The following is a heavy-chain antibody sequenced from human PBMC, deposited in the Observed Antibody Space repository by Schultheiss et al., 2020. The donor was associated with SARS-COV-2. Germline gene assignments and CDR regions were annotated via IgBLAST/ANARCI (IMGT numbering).Heavy chain of an antibody. CDR3: ARVDSGYDRYYFDY. Sequence: SETLSLTCTVSGGSISSYYWSWIRQPPGKGLEWIGYIYHSGSTNYNPSLKSRVTISVDTSKNQFSLKLSSVTAADTAVYYCARVDSGYDRYYFDYWGQGTLVTVSS. D-gene: IGHD5-12*01. J-gene: IGHJ4*02. V-gene: IGHV4-59*01. CDR1: GGSISSYY. CDR2: IYHSGST.